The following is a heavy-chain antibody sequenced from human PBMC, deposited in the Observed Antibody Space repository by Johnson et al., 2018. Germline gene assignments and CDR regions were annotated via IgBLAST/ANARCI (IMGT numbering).Heavy chain of an antibody. Sequence: VRLVESGGGLVQPGRSLRLSCTASGFTVGDYAMSWFRQAPGKGLEWVGFIRAKTDGGTTEYAASVKGRFTISRNDSKSIPYLKMNSLKTEETAVYYCTREYRRSGTVHNDAFDIWVQGTMVTVSS. CDR3: TREYRRSGTVHNDAFDI. D-gene: IGHD1-14*01. V-gene: IGHV3-49*03. CDR1: GFTVGDYA. J-gene: IGHJ3*02. CDR2: IRAKTDGGTT.